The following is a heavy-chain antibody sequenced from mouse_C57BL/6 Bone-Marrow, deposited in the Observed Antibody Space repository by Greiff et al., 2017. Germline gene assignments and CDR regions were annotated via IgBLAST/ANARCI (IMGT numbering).Heavy chain of an antibody. Sequence: VQLQQSGPELVKPGASVKISCKASGYAFSSSWMNWVKQRPGKGLEWIGRIYPGDGATNYTGKFKGKATLTADKSSSTAYMQLSSLTSEDSAVYFCASSSITTVVAVLYWYFDVWGTGTTVTVSS. CDR2: IYPGDGAT. J-gene: IGHJ1*03. V-gene: IGHV1-82*01. D-gene: IGHD1-1*01. CDR1: GYAFSSSW. CDR3: ASSSITTVVAVLYWYFDV.